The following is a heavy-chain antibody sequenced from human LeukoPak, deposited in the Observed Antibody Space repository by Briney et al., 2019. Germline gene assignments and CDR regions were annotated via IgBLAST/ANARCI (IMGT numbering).Heavy chain of an antibody. J-gene: IGHJ4*02. CDR2: INHSGST. V-gene: IGHV4-34*01. CDR3: AREGDPYSSSWYLDY. D-gene: IGHD6-13*01. Sequence: SETLSLTCAVYGGSFSGYYWSWIRQPPGKGLEWIGEINHSGSTNYNPSLKSRVTISVDTSENQFSLKLSSVTAADTAVYYCAREGDPYSSSWYLDYWGQGTLVTVSS. CDR1: GGSFSGYY.